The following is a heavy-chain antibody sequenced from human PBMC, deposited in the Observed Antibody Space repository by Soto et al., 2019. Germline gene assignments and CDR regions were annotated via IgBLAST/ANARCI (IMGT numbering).Heavy chain of an antibody. Sequence: SVKVSCKASGFTFTSSAVQWVRQARGQRLEWIGWIVVGSGNTNYAQKFQERVTITRDMSTSTAYMELSSLRSEDTAGYYCAAEGYGSGSYLSRYYYYNGMDAWGQGTTVTVSS. J-gene: IGHJ6*02. CDR3: AAEGYGSGSYLSRYYYYNGMDA. V-gene: IGHV1-58*01. D-gene: IGHD3-10*01. CDR2: IVVGSGNT. CDR1: GFTFTSSA.